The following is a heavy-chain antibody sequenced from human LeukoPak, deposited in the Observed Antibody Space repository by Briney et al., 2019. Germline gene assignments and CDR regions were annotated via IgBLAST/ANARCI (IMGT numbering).Heavy chain of an antibody. CDR2: ISGSGDRT. V-gene: IGHV3-23*01. D-gene: IGHD3-16*01. Sequence: GGSLRLSCAASGFTFSSYSMSWVRQAPGKGLVWVSAISGSGDRTYYTDSVKGRFTIARDNSKNTVYLQMNSLRAEDTAVYYCAKERISMGDFDYWGQGALVTVSS. CDR3: AKERISMGDFDY. J-gene: IGHJ4*02. CDR1: GFTFSSYS.